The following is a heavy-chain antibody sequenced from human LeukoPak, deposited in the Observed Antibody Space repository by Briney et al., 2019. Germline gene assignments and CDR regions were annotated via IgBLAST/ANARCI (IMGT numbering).Heavy chain of an antibody. D-gene: IGHD6-19*01. CDR1: GDSVSSNSAA. CDR2: TYYRSKWYN. J-gene: IGHJ4*02. V-gene: IGHV6-1*01. Sequence: SQTLSLTCAISGDSVSSNSAAWNWIRQSPSRGLEWLGRTYYRSKWYNDYAVSVKSRITINPDTSKNQFSLQLNSVTPEDTAVYYCARGPRQWLVDSMAFDYWGQGTLVTVSS. CDR3: ARGPRQWLVDSMAFDY.